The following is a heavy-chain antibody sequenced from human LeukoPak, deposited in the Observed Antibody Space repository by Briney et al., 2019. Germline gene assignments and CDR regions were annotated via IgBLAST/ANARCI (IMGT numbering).Heavy chain of an antibody. CDR2: ISGSGGST. CDR3: AKDIDSSGYYYGSGY. D-gene: IGHD3-22*01. CDR1: GFTFSSYA. J-gene: IGHJ4*02. V-gene: IGHV3-23*01. Sequence: GGSLRLSCAASGFTFSSYAMSWVRQAPGKGLEWVSAISGSGGSTYYADSVKGRFTISRDNSKNTLYLQMNSLRAEDTAVYYCAKDIDSSGYYYGSGYWGQGTLVTVSS.